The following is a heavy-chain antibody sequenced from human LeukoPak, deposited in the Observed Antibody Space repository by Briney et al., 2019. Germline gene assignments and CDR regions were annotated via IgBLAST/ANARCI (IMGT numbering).Heavy chain of an antibody. CDR2: IYPRASDT. CDR1: GYTLTHQW. V-gene: IGHV5-51*01. Sequence: ESLKTSLNGSGYTLTHQWIGWVRQKSGSGLEWMGIIYPRASDTRYSPSFQGHVSISADTSINTAYLEWSRLEASDTAIYYCARHSDVIGAIWGQGTLVTVSS. D-gene: IGHD3-10*01. J-gene: IGHJ4*02. CDR3: ARHSDVIGAI.